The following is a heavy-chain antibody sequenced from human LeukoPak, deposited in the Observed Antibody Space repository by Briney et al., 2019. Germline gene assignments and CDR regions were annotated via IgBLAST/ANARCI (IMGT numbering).Heavy chain of an antibody. CDR1: GFTFSNNA. D-gene: IGHD3-22*01. CDR2: ISHDGRDK. Sequence: GSSLRLSCAVSGFTFSNNAMHWVRQAPAKGLEWLGVISHDGRDKYYADSVKGRFTVSRDNSTNTLYLQMSSLRVEDTAVYYCATGSYYDVNGHLDYWGQGTLVTVSS. CDR3: ATGSYYDVNGHLDY. J-gene: IGHJ4*02. V-gene: IGHV3-30-3*01.